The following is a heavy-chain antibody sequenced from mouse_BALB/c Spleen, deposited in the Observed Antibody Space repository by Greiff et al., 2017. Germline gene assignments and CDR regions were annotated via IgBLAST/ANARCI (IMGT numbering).Heavy chain of an antibody. D-gene: IGHD2-2*01. CDR1: GYSITSDYA. V-gene: IGHV3-2*02. CDR3: ARNGYGGWFAY. Sequence: VQLKESGPGLVKPSQSLSLTCTVTGYSITSDYAWNWIRQFPGNKLEWMGYISYSGSTSYNPSLKSRISITRDTSKNQFFLQLNSVTTEDTATYYCARNGYGGWFAYWGQGTLVTVSA. J-gene: IGHJ3*01. CDR2: ISYSGST.